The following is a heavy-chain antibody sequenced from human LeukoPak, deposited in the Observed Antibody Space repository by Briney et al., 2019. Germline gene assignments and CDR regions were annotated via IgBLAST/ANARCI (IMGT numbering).Heavy chain of an antibody. D-gene: IGHD3-22*01. J-gene: IGHJ4*02. V-gene: IGHV4-59*01. CDR1: GFTFSTYA. CDR2: VNYRGSA. Sequence: GSLRLSCAASGFTFSTYAMSWVRQAPGKGLEWIGCVNYRGSANYNPSLKSRVTISVDTSKNQFSLKLSSVTAADTAVYYCAREGDSSTAFGYWGQGTLVTVSS. CDR3: AREGDSSTAFGY.